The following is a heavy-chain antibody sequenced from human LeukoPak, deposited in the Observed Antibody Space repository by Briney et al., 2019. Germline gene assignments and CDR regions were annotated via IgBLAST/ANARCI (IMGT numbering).Heavy chain of an antibody. J-gene: IGHJ4*02. D-gene: IGHD6-13*01. CDR1: GGTFSSYA. Sequence: ASVKVSCKASGGTFSSYAISWVRQAPGRGLEWMGGIIPIFGTANYAQKFQGRVTITTDESTSTAYMELRSLRSDDTAVYYCARSIAAAGTYFDYWGQGTLVTVSS. V-gene: IGHV1-69*05. CDR3: ARSIAAAGTYFDY. CDR2: IIPIFGTA.